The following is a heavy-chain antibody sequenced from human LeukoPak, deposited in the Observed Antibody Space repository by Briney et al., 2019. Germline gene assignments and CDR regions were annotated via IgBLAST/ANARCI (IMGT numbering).Heavy chain of an antibody. V-gene: IGHV1-2*06. CDR2: INPYSGDT. CDR1: GYTFTGYH. Sequence: ASVKVSCKASGYTFTGYHIHWVRQAPGQGLEWMGRINPYSGDTNFAQKFQGRVTMTRDTSITTAYMDLSSLTPDDTAAYFCARDQGSLTRSWYTGYWGQGTQVTVSS. J-gene: IGHJ4*02. D-gene: IGHD6-13*01. CDR3: ARDQGSLTRSWYTGY.